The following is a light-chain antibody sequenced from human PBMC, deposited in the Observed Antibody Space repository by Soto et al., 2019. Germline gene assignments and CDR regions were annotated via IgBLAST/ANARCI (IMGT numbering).Light chain of an antibody. CDR3: QQRSNWPPVIT. Sequence: EIVLTQSPATLSLSPGERATLSCRASQTFSSHLAWYQQKPGQAPRLLIYDASKRATGIPARFSGRGSGTDFTLTISSLEPEDFALYYCQQRSNWPPVITFGQGTPLEIK. CDR2: DAS. J-gene: IGKJ5*01. V-gene: IGKV3-11*01. CDR1: QTFSSH.